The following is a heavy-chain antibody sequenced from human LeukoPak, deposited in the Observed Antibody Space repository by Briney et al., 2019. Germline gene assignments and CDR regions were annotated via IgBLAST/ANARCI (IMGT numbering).Heavy chain of an antibody. CDR1: GFTFSNAW. CDR3: SDDYPYLLGY. CDR2: IKSKTDGGTT. J-gene: IGHJ4*02. Sequence: NPGGSLRLSCAASGFTFSNAWMSWVRQAPGKGLEWVGRIKSKTDGGTTDDAAPVKGRFTISRDDSKNTLYLQMNSLKTEDTAVYYCSDDYPYLLGYWGQGTLVTVSS. V-gene: IGHV3-15*01. D-gene: IGHD4-11*01.